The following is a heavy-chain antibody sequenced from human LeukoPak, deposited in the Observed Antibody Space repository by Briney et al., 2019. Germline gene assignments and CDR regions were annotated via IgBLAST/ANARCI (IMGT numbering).Heavy chain of an antibody. CDR1: GYTFTGYY. Sequence: ASVKVSCKASGYTFTGYYMHWVRQAPGQGLEWMGIINPSGGSTSYAQKFQGRVTMTRDTSTSTVYMELSSLRSEDTAVYYCARDSRLTFLGDIVLMVYAFSPYWFDPWGQGTLVTVSS. V-gene: IGHV1-46*01. CDR2: INPSGGST. J-gene: IGHJ5*02. CDR3: ARDSRLTFLGDIVLMVYAFSPYWFDP. D-gene: IGHD2-8*01.